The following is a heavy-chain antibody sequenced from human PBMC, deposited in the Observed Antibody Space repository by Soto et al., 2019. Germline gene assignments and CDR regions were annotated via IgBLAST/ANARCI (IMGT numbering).Heavy chain of an antibody. J-gene: IGHJ3*01. V-gene: IGHV3-9*01. D-gene: IGHD1-20*01. CDR1: GFTFDDYA. CDR2: ISWNSGSI. Sequence: GGSLRLSCAASGFTFDDYAMHWVRQAPGKGLEWVSGISWNSGSIGYADSVKGRFTISRDNAKNSLYLQMNSLRAEDTAVYFCVRRAINATTKWGDFDVWGQGTVVTVSS. CDR3: VRRAINATTKWGDFDV.